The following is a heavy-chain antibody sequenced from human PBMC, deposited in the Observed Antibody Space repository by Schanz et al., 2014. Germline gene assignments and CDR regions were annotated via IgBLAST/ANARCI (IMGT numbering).Heavy chain of an antibody. CDR2: IRYDGSSK. CDR3: AKEDRNHNSDYVY. D-gene: IGHD3-22*01. J-gene: IGHJ4*02. V-gene: IGHV3-30*02. CDR1: GFTFTSYS. Sequence: VQLLESGGGLVQPGGSLRLSCAASGFTFTSYSMHWVRQAPGRGLEWVAFIRYDGSSKYYADSVRGRFTISRDDSKTTLYLQMNSLRPEDTAVYYCAKEDRNHNSDYVYWGQGTLVTVSS.